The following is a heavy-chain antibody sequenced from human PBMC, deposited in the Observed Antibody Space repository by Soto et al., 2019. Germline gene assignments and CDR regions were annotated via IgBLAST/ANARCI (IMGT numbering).Heavy chain of an antibody. J-gene: IGHJ4*02. D-gene: IGHD2-15*01. CDR3: AIPGSSGGY. V-gene: IGHV3-30*03. CDR1: GFTFSSYG. Sequence: QVQLVESGGGVVQPGRSLRLSCAASGFTFSSYGMHWVRQAPGNGLEWVAVISYDGSNKYYADSVKGRFTISRDNSKNTLYLQMNSLRAEDTAVYYCAIPGSSGGYWGQGTLVTVSS. CDR2: ISYDGSNK.